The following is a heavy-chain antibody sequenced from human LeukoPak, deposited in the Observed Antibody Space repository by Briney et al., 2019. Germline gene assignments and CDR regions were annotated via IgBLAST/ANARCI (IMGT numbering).Heavy chain of an antibody. V-gene: IGHV3-7*05. CDR3: ARDFGD. J-gene: IGHJ4*02. D-gene: IGHD3-3*01. Sequence: GGSLRLSCAASGFTFSNYWMSWVRQAPGRGLEWLANIKEDGSEKYYVDSVKGRFTISRDNAKNSLYLQMNSLRAEDTAVYYCARDFGDWGQGTLVTVSS. CDR1: GFTFSNYW. CDR2: IKEDGSEK.